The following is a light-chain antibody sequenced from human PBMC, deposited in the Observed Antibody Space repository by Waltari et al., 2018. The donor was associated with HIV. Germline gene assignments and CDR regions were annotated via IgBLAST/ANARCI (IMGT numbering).Light chain of an antibody. CDR3: CSFADTNTWV. CDR1: SSDVWSHNL. Sequence: QSALTQPASVSGSPGQSITISCTATSSDVWSHNLVPWYQHHPGRAPKLIIYEVIKRPSGVSHRFSGSKSGNTASLTISGLQAEDEADYYCCSFADTNTWVFGGGTKLTVL. J-gene: IGLJ3*02. CDR2: EVI. V-gene: IGLV2-23*02.